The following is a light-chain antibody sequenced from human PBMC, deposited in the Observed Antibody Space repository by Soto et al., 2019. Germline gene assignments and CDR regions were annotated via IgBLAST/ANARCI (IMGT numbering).Light chain of an antibody. CDR2: AAA. J-gene: IGKJ5*01. CDR1: GGISSY. CDR3: QRYNNWPPLST. Sequence: IQLTQSPSSLSASVGDRVTIIGRPSGGISSYLAWYQQKPGKAPKLLIYAAATLQSGVPSRFSGSGSATDFTLTISSLQSEDFAVYYCQRYNNWPPLSTFGQGTRLENK. V-gene: IGKV1-9*01.